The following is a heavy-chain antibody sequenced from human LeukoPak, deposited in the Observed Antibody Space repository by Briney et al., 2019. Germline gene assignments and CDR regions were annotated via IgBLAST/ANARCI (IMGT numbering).Heavy chain of an antibody. CDR1: GYTFTGYY. Sequence: ASVKVSCKASGYTFTGYYMHWVRQAPGQGLEWMGWINPNSGGTNHAQKFQGGVTMTRDTSISTAYMELSRLRSDDTAVYYCARDPQYYDILTGSSYAFDIWGQGTMVTVSS. D-gene: IGHD3-9*01. J-gene: IGHJ3*02. V-gene: IGHV1-2*02. CDR3: ARDPQYYDILTGSSYAFDI. CDR2: INPNSGGT.